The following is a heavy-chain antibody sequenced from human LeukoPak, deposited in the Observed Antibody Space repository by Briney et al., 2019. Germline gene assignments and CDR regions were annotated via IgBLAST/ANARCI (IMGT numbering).Heavy chain of an antibody. J-gene: IGHJ4*02. Sequence: SQTLSLTCVVSGGSVSGYYWGWIRQPPGRGLEWIGYVYYSGSTNYNPSFKSRITISVDTSRNQFSLQLSSVTAADTAVYYCARIHRYCSGGACYVLDNWGQGTLVAVSS. V-gene: IGHV4-59*02. CDR1: GGSVSGYY. D-gene: IGHD2-15*01. CDR3: ARIHRYCSGGACYVLDN. CDR2: VYYSGST.